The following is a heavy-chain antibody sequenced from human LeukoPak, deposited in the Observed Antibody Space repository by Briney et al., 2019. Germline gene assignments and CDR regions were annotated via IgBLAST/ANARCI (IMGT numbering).Heavy chain of an antibody. J-gene: IGHJ4*02. CDR2: ISWNSGSI. V-gene: IGHV3-9*01. Sequence: QAGGSLRLSCAASGFTFDDYAMHWVRQAPGKGLEWVSGISWNSGSIGYADSVKGRFTISRDNAKNSLYLQMNSLRAEDTALYYCAKDLSPVQLGFDYWGQGTLVTVSS. D-gene: IGHD5-24*01. CDR3: AKDLSPVQLGFDY. CDR1: GFTFDDYA.